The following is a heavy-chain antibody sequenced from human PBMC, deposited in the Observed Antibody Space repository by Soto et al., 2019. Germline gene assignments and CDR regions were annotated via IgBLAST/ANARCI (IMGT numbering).Heavy chain of an antibody. J-gene: IGHJ4*01. D-gene: IGHD1-26*01. CDR2: ISPGGDYT. V-gene: IGHV3-11*05. Sequence: GKGVEWVSYISPGGDYTKYADSVKGRFTISRDNVKNSMHLQMNSLRADYSPVYYCARESWSNPDYWAHGTLVTVSS. CDR3: ARESWSNPDY.